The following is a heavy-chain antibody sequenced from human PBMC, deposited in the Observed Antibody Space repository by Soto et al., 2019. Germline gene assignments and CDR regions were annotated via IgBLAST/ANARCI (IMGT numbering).Heavy chain of an antibody. D-gene: IGHD3-3*01. Sequence: GGSLRLSCAASGSTFSSYGMHWVRQAPGKGLEWVAVIWYDGSNKYYADSVKGRFTISRDNSKNTLYLQMNSLRAEDTAVYYCARGQSHYDFWSGYPPTFDYWGQGTLVTVSS. V-gene: IGHV3-33*01. CDR2: IWYDGSNK. J-gene: IGHJ4*02. CDR3: ARGQSHYDFWSGYPPTFDY. CDR1: GSTFSSYG.